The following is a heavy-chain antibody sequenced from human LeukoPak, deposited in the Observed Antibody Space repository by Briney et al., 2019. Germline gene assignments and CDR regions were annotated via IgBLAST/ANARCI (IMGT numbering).Heavy chain of an antibody. Sequence: SETLSVTCAVYGRSFSGYYWTWIRQPPGNGLEWIGEINHSGGTDHNPSLKSRVTISVDTSKNQFSLKLSSVTAADTAVYYCARHYRHGDYYFDYWGQGTLVTVSS. CDR2: INHSGGT. D-gene: IGHD4-17*01. V-gene: IGHV4-34*01. CDR1: GRSFSGYY. J-gene: IGHJ4*02. CDR3: ARHYRHGDYYFDY.